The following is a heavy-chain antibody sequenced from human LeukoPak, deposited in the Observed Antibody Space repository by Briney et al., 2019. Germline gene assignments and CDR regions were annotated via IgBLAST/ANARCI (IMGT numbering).Heavy chain of an antibody. J-gene: IGHJ4*02. D-gene: IGHD2-2*01. CDR2: ISGDGGST. CDR3: AAMTTAAANAFFY. Sequence: GGSLRLSCEVPGLTLRSFAMSWVRQPAGKGLEWASAISGDGGSTEYADSVKGRFTISRDNSKNTVYLQMNSLRAGDTALYYCAAMTTAAANAFFYWGRGTVATVSA. CDR1: GLTLRSFA. V-gene: IGHV3-23*01.